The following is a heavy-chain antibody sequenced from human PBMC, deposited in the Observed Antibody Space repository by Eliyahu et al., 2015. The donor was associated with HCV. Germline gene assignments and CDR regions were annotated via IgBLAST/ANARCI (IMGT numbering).Heavy chain of an antibody. CDR3: TREPYPASASIDS. J-gene: IGHJ4*02. CDR1: GFSFIEAW. D-gene: IGHD2-15*01. CDR2: IHTTNLHGETT. V-gene: IGHV3-15*07. Sequence: EVQLVESGGGLVKPGGSLRLSCSASGFSFIEAWMNWVRQAPGKGVGWVGRIHTTNLHGETTIDYGAAVKGRFIISRDDSRSTLFLQMNALRTDDTAVYYCTREPYPASASIDSWGQGTLVTVSS.